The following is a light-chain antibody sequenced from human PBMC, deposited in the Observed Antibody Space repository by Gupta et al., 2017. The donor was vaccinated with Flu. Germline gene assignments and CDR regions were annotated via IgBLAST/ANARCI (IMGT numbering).Light chain of an antibody. CDR3: LQSYITWT. CDR2: GVS. Sequence: DIQMTQSPTSLSASVGDRVTITCRTSQPISNFLNWYQQKPGEAPKLLIYGVSHLHTGVPSRFSGSGSGTDFTLTISRLLPEDFATYCWLQSYITWTFGQGTKVEIK. J-gene: IGKJ1*01. V-gene: IGKV1-39*01. CDR1: QPISNF.